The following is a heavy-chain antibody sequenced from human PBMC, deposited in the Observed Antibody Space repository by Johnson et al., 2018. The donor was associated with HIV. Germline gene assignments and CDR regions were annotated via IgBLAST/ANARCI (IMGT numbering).Heavy chain of an antibody. CDR3: ARGTITLIRGVIGFDI. Sequence: QVHLVESGGGVVQPGRSLRLSCAASRFTFSSYAMHWVRQAPGKGLEWVALISYEASNKYYADSVKGRFTISRDNSKNTLDLQMNSLRAEDTAVYYCARGTITLIRGVIGFDIWGQGTMVTGSS. V-gene: IGHV3-30*14. CDR1: RFTFSSYA. D-gene: IGHD3-10*01. CDR2: ISYEASNK. J-gene: IGHJ3*02.